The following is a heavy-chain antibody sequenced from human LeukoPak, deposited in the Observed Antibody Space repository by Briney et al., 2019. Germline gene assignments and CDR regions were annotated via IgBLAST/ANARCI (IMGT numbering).Heavy chain of an antibody. Sequence: GGSLRLSCAASGVTLSSYAMSWARQAPGKGLEWVSVIYSGGSTYYADSVKGRFTISRDNSKNTLYLQMNSLRAEDTAVYYCARDAGGSYPGGYYYYGMDVWGQGTTVTVSS. CDR2: IYSGGST. CDR1: GVTLSSYA. V-gene: IGHV3-53*01. J-gene: IGHJ6*02. D-gene: IGHD1-26*01. CDR3: ARDAGGSYPGGYYYYGMDV.